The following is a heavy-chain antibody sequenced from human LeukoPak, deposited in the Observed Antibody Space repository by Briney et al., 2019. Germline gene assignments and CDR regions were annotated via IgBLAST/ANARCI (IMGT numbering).Heavy chain of an antibody. V-gene: IGHV3-7*01. CDR2: IKQDGSEK. J-gene: IGHJ6*03. D-gene: IGHD6-13*01. Sequence: GGSLRLSCAASGFTFSRYWMSWVRQAPGKGLEWVANIKQDGSEKYYVDSVKGRFTISRDNAKNSMYLQINSLGAEDTAVYYCVREGAGVYFYYHYMDVWGKGTSVAVSS. CDR1: GFTFSRYW. CDR3: VREGAGVYFYYHYMDV.